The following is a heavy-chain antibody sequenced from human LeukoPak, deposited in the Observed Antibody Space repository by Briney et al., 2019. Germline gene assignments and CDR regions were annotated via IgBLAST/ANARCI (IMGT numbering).Heavy chain of an antibody. CDR1: GFSFSNYD. Sequence: HTGGSLRLSCSASGFSFSNYDMHWVRQAPGKGLEYVSAISSNGGSTYYADSVKGRLTISRDNSKNTLYLHMSSLRPEDTAVYFCVKDIMGSTDYYYGLDVWGQGNTVTVSS. V-gene: IGHV3-64D*09. CDR2: ISSNGGST. CDR3: VKDIMGSTDYYYGLDV. D-gene: IGHD3-10*01. J-gene: IGHJ6*02.